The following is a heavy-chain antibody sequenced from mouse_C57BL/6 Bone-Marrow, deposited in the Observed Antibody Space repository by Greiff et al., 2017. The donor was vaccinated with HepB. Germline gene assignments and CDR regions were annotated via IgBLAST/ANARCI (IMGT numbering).Heavy chain of an antibody. CDR3: ARHTLLRRGGYYAMDY. CDR2: ISNGGGST. J-gene: IGHJ4*01. V-gene: IGHV5-12*01. CDR1: GFTFSDYY. Sequence: DVKLVESGGGLVQPGGSLKLSCAASGFTFSDYYMYWVRQTPEKRLEWVAYISNGGGSTYYPDTVKGRFTISRDNAKNTLYLQMSRLKSEDTAMYYCARHTLLRRGGYYAMDYWGQGTSVTVSS. D-gene: IGHD1-1*01.